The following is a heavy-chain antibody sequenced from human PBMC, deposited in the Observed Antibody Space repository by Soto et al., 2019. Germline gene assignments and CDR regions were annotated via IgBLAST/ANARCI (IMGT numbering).Heavy chain of an antibody. CDR3: ARGGPETDY. V-gene: IGHV1-69*12. CDR2: IIPMSGAT. CDR1: GGTFSSYA. J-gene: IGHJ4*02. D-gene: IGHD1-26*01. Sequence: QVQLVQSGAEVKKPGSSVKVSCKASGGTFSSYALSWVRQAPGQGLEWMGGIIPMSGATNYAQKFQGRVTVTADESTNTAYLELTSLRSEDTAVYYCARGGPETDYWGQGTLVPVSS.